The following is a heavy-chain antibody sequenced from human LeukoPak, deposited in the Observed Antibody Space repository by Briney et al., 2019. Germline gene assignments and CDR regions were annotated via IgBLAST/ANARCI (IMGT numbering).Heavy chain of an antibody. CDR1: GFPFSSYS. J-gene: IGHJ4*02. V-gene: IGHV3-48*01. Sequence: GGSLRLSCAASGFPFSSYSMNWVRQAPGKGLEWISYISSHSSTIYYADSVQGRSTISRDNAKNSLYLQMNSLRAEDTAVYYCARDHRYGGLFDSWGQGILVTVSS. D-gene: IGHD3-9*01. CDR3: ARDHRYGGLFDS. CDR2: ISSHSSTI.